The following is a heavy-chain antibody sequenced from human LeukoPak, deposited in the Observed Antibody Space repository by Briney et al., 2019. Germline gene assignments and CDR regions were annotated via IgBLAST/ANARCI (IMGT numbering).Heavy chain of an antibody. CDR1: GGSISSYY. CDR2: IYTSGST. V-gene: IGHV4-4*07. D-gene: IGHD3-22*01. J-gene: IGHJ4*02. CDR3: ARQNSWDYDSSLKN. Sequence: PSETLSLTCTVSGGSISSYYWSWIRQPAGKGLEWIGRIYTSGSTNYNPSLKSRVTMSVDTSKNQFSLKLSFVTAADTAVYYCARQNSWDYDSSLKNWGQGTLVTVSS.